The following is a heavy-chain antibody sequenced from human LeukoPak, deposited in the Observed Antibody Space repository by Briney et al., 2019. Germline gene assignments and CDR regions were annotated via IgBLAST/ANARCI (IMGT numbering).Heavy chain of an antibody. CDR3: ARDRSSWSMLDC. Sequence: GGSLRLSCAASGLTFSIYAMHWVRQAPGKGLEWVAVIWYDRSNKYYADSVKGRFTISRDNSKNTLYLQMNSLRAEDTAVYYCARDRSSWSMLDCWGQGTLDTVSS. V-gene: IGHV3-30*04. CDR1: GLTFSIYA. J-gene: IGHJ4*02. D-gene: IGHD6-13*01. CDR2: IWYDRSNK.